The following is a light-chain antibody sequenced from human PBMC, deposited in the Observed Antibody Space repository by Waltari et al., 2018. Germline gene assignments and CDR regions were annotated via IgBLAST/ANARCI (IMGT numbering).Light chain of an antibody. Sequence: QSALTQPASVSGSPGQSITISCTGTSSDVGNFHLVPWFQQHPGKAPKLMIYEVSQRPSGVSNRFSGSKSGNTASLTISGLQPEDETDYYCCSYAGHSTYVFGTGTKVTVL. CDR3: CSYAGHSTYV. V-gene: IGLV2-23*02. CDR2: EVS. CDR1: SSDVGNFHL. J-gene: IGLJ1*01.